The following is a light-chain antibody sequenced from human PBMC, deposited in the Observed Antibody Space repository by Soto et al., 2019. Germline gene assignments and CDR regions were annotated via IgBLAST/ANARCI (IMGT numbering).Light chain of an antibody. CDR3: QQYGAPPFN. V-gene: IGKV3-20*01. Sequence: EIVLTQSPGALSLSPGEGATLSCRASQAVISGYLAWYQQKPGQAPRLLMYGVSSRPTGISDRFSGSGPGTEFTLTITRLEPEDFALYYCQQYGAPPFNFGQGTKLQIK. J-gene: IGKJ2*01. CDR1: QAVISGY. CDR2: GVS.